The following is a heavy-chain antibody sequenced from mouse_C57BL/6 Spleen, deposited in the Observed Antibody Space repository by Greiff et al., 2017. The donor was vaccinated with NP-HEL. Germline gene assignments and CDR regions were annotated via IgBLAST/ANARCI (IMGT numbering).Heavy chain of an antibody. Sequence: QVQLQQPGAELVKPGASVKLSCKASGYTFTSYWMQWVKQRPGQGLEWIGEIDPSDSYTNYNQKFKGKATLTVDTSSSTAYMQLSSLTSEDSAVYYCARRDSNLPGFAYWGQGTLVTVSA. CDR2: IDPSDSYT. V-gene: IGHV1-50*01. D-gene: IGHD2-5*01. CDR1: GYTFTSYW. CDR3: ARRDSNLPGFAY. J-gene: IGHJ3*01.